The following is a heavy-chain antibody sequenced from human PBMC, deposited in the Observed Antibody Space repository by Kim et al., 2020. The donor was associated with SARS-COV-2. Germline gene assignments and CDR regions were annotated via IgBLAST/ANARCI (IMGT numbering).Heavy chain of an antibody. V-gene: IGHV3-74*01. Sequence: GGSLRLSCAASGFTFSNFWMHWVRQVPGKGLVWVSRVNSGGTTTDYADSVKGRFTISRDNARNTLYLQMNSLRVEDTALYYCVKGSSYKWELLMWGQGTLVTVSS. CDR2: VNSGGTTT. J-gene: IGHJ4*02. D-gene: IGHD1-26*01. CDR3: VKGSSYKWELLM. CDR1: GFTFSNFW.